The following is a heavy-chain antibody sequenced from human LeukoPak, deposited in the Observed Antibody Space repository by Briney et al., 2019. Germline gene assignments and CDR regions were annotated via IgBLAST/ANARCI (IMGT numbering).Heavy chain of an antibody. CDR1: GFTFSSSW. CDR2: IKQDGSDK. J-gene: IGHJ4*02. CDR3: ARHSSGSYYTY. V-gene: IGHV3-7*01. D-gene: IGHD3-10*01. Sequence: PGGSLRLSCAASGFTFSSSWMSWVCQAPGKGLEWVAHIKQDGSDKYYVDSVKGRFTISRDNAKNSLYLQLNSLRVEDTAMYYCARHSSGSYYTYWGQGTLVTVSS.